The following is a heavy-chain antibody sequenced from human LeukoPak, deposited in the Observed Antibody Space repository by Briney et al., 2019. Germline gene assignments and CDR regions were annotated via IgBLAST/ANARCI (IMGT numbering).Heavy chain of an antibody. Sequence: SETLSLTCTVSGGSISSYYWSWIRQPPGKGLEWIGYIYYSGSTNYNPSLKSRVTISVDTSKNQFSLELSSVTAADTAVYYCARDMGGYDYVWGSYRLDAFDIWGQGTMVTVSS. CDR3: ARDMGGYDYVWGSYRLDAFDI. CDR2: IYYSGST. D-gene: IGHD3-16*02. V-gene: IGHV4-59*01. CDR1: GGSISSYY. J-gene: IGHJ3*02.